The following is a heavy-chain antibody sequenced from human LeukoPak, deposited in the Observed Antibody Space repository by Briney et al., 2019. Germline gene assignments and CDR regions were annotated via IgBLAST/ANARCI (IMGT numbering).Heavy chain of an antibody. D-gene: IGHD3-9*01. J-gene: IGHJ6*03. CDR3: ARELFTILPAGKKEYYMDV. CDR1: GYAFTNSY. Sequence: ASVKVSCKASGYAFTNSYIHWVRQAPGQVLEWMGLINPDGGNTNYAQNFQGRVTLTRDTSASTAYMELSSLRSEDMAVYYCARELFTILPAGKKEYYMDVWGKGTTVTVSS. CDR2: INPDGGNT. V-gene: IGHV1-46*01.